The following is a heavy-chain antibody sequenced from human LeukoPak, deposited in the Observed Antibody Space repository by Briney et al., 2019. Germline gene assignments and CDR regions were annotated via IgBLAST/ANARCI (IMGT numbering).Heavy chain of an antibody. V-gene: IGHV4-4*09. CDR2: IYTSGST. CDR1: GGSISSYY. CDR3: ARPAGYCSSTSCYYDWYFDL. Sequence: PSETLSLTCTVSGGSISSYYWSWIRQPPGKGLEWIGYIYTSGSTNYNPSLKSRVTISVDTSKNQFSLKLSSVTAAYTAVYYCARPAGYCSSTSCYYDWYFDLWGRGTLVTVSS. J-gene: IGHJ2*01. D-gene: IGHD2-2*01.